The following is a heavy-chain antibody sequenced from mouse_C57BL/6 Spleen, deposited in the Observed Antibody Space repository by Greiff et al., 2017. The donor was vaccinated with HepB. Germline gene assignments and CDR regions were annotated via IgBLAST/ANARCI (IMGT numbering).Heavy chain of an antibody. CDR3: ARAELAYWYFDV. CDR1: GFTFSDYG. Sequence: EVQRVESGGGLVKPGGSLKLSCAASGFTFSDYGMHWVRQAPEKGLEWVAYISSGSSTIYYADTVKGRFTISRDNAKNTLFLQMPSLRSEDTAMYYCARAELAYWYFDVWGTGTTVTVSS. D-gene: IGHD4-1*01. CDR2: ISSGSSTI. J-gene: IGHJ1*03. V-gene: IGHV5-17*01.